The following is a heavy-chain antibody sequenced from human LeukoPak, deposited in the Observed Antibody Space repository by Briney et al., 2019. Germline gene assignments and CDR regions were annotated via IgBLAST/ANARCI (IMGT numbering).Heavy chain of an antibody. CDR1: GYTFTSYY. D-gene: IGHD5-12*01. V-gene: IGHV1-2*02. Sequence: ASVKVSCKASGYTFTSYYMHWVRQAPGQGLEWMGLINPNSGGTNYAQKFQGRVTMTRDTSISTGYMEISRLRHDDTAVYYCARVRGYSGYDPPGYWGQGTLVTVSS. CDR3: ARVRGYSGYDPPGY. CDR2: INPNSGGT. J-gene: IGHJ4*02.